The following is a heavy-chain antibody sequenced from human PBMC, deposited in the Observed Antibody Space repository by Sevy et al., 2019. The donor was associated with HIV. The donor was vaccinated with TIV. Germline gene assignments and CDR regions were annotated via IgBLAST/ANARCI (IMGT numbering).Heavy chain of an antibody. CDR1: GFTFSSYG. CDR3: AKTEVVPAAMPPYYYYGMDV. D-gene: IGHD2-2*01. CDR2: IRYDGSNK. Sequence: GGSLRLSCAASGFTFSSYGMHWVRQAPGKGLEWVAFIRYDGSNKYYADSVKGRFTIPRDNSKNTLYLQMNSLGAEDTAVYYCAKTEVVPAAMPPYYYYGMDVWGQGTTVTVSS. J-gene: IGHJ6*02. V-gene: IGHV3-30*02.